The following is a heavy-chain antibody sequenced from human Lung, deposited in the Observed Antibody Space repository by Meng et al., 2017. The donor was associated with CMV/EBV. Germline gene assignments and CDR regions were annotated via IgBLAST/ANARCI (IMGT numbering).Heavy chain of an antibody. D-gene: IGHD2-2*01. CDR1: GFHFSGYW. CDR2: INQHGTTK. CDR3: ARELSSADYYFDY. V-gene: IGHV3-7*01. J-gene: IGHJ4*02. Sequence: GESXKISCEASGFHFSGYWLSWVRQAPGKGLEWVANINQHGTTKYYADSLKGRFTISRDNTKNSLFLQIKSLRAEDTALYYCARELSSADYYFDYLGQGAPVTVSS.